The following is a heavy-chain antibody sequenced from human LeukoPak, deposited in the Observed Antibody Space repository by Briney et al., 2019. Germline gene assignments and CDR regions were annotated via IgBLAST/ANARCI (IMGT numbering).Heavy chain of an antibody. CDR1: GFTFSSYE. CDR2: ISSGGSTI. D-gene: IGHD4-11*01. V-gene: IGHV3-48*03. Sequence: GGSLRLSCAASGFTFSSYEMNWVRQAPGKGLEWVSYISSGGSTIYYADSVKGRFTISRDNAKNLLFLQMDSLRAEDTAVYYCARDAPRRDYSNNYFDYWGQGTLATVSS. J-gene: IGHJ4*02. CDR3: ARDAPRRDYSNNYFDY.